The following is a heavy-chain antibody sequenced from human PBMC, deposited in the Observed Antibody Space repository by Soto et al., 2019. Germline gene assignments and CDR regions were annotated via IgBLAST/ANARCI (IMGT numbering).Heavy chain of an antibody. CDR2: INPNSGGT. J-gene: IGHJ6*02. CDR3: ARVTPGYCSGGSCYRYYGMDV. V-gene: IGHV1-2*04. Sequence: QVQLVQSGAEVKKPGASVKVSCKASGYTFTGYYMHWVRQAPGQGLEWMGWINPNSGGTNYAQKFQGWVTMTRDTSIXXAXMXXSRLRSDDTAVYYCARVTPGYCSGGSCYRYYGMDVWGQGTTVTVSS. D-gene: IGHD2-15*01. CDR1: GYTFTGYY.